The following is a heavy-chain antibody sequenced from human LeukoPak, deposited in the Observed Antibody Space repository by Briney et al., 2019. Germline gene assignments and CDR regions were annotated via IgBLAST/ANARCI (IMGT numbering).Heavy chain of an antibody. CDR1: GFTFIDYD. J-gene: IGHJ4*02. V-gene: IGHV3-13*01. CDR2: IGIRGDT. Sequence: GGSLRLSCAASGFTFIDYDMHWVRQVIGRDLEWVSAIGIRGDTHYSGSVKGRFTISRENAESSLYLQMNSLRAEDTAVYYCARGGIQVSGIDEFDYWGQGTLVTVSS. CDR3: ARGGIQVSGIDEFDY. D-gene: IGHD6-19*01.